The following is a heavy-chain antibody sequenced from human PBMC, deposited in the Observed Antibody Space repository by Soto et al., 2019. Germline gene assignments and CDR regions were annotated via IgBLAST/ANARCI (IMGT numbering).Heavy chain of an antibody. V-gene: IGHV1-3*01. CDR3: ARDGAVAGDSNFDY. J-gene: IGHJ4*02. CDR1: GYTFTRYA. D-gene: IGHD6-19*01. CDR2: INAGNGNT. Sequence: ASVKVSGKASGYTFTRYAMHWVRQAPGQRLEWMGWINAGNGNTKYSQKFQGRVTITTDTSASTAYMELSSLRSEDTAVYYCARDGAVAGDSNFDYWGQGTLVTVSS.